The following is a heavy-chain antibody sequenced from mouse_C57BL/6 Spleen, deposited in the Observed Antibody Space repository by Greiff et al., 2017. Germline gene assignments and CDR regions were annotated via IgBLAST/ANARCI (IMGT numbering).Heavy chain of an antibody. J-gene: IGHJ1*03. CDR1: GYTFTDYN. Sequence: VQLQQSGPELVKPGASVKMSCKASGYTFTDYNMHWVKQSHGKSLEWIGYINPNNGGTSYNQKFKGKATLTVNKSSSTAYMELRSLTSEDSAVYYCARSPTGPRYCDVWGTGTTVTVSS. D-gene: IGHD4-1*02. CDR3: ARSPTGPRYCDV. CDR2: INPNNGGT. V-gene: IGHV1-22*01.